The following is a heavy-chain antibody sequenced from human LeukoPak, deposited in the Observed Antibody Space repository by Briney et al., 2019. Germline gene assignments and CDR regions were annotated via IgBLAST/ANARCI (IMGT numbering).Heavy chain of an antibody. V-gene: IGHV4-30-4*01. Sequence: SETLSLTCTVSGGSISSGDYYWSWIRQPPGKGQEWIGYIYYSGSTYYNPSLKSRVTISVDTSKNQFSLKLSSVTAADTAVYYCAREVRRDGSGKPTRRFDYWGQGTLATVSS. D-gene: IGHD3-10*01. CDR2: IYYSGST. CDR3: AREVRRDGSGKPTRRFDY. CDR1: GGSISSGDYY. J-gene: IGHJ4*02.